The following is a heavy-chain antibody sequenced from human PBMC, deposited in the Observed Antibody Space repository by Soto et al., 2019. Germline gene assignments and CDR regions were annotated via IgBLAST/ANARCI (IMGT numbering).Heavy chain of an antibody. V-gene: IGHV4-30-4*01. CDR1: GGSISSGDYY. J-gene: IGHJ5*02. D-gene: IGHD6-13*01. CDR2: IYYSGST. Sequence: LSLTCTVSGGSISSGDYYWSWIRQPPGKGLEWIGYIYYSGSTYYNPSLKSRVTISVDTSKNQFSLKLSSVTSADTAVYYCAREKAAAAESNWFDPWGQGTLVTVSS. CDR3: AREKAAAAESNWFDP.